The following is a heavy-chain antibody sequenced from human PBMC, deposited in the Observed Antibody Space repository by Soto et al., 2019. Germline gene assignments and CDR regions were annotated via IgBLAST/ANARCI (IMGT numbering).Heavy chain of an antibody. CDR2: FYYSGST. V-gene: IGHV4-59*01. CDR3: ARGGWKLFDY. J-gene: IGHJ4*02. D-gene: IGHD6-19*01. Sequence: QVQLQESGPGLVKPSETLSLTCTVSGGSISSYYWSWIRQPPGKGLEWIGCFYYSGSTNYNPSLKSRATIPVDTSKTQFSLKLSSVTAADTAVYYCARGGWKLFDYWGQGTLVTVSS. CDR1: GGSISSYY.